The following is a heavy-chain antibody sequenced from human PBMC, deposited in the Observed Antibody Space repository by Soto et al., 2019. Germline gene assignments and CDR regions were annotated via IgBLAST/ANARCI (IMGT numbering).Heavy chain of an antibody. D-gene: IGHD6-13*01. CDR1: GFTFSSYG. Sequence: GGSLRLSCSASGFTFSSYGMHWVRQAPGKGLEWVAVISYDGSNKYYADSVKGRFTISRDNSKNTLYLQMNSLRAEDTAVYYCAKDYHRGYDGMDVWGQGTTVTVSS. J-gene: IGHJ6*02. CDR3: AKDYHRGYDGMDV. CDR2: ISYDGSNK. V-gene: IGHV3-30*18.